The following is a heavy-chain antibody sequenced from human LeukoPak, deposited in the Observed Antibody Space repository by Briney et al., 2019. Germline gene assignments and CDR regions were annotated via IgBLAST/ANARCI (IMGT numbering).Heavy chain of an antibody. CDR2: INHSGST. CDR1: GGSFSGYY. D-gene: IGHD5-12*01. CDR3: ARRRGYQHRGRGYYFDY. Sequence: PSETLSLTCAVYGGSFSGYYWSWIRQPPGKGLEWIGEINHSGSTNYNPSLKSRVTISVDTSKNQFSLKLSSVTAADTAVYYCARRRGYQHRGRGYYFDYWGQGTLVTVSS. V-gene: IGHV4-34*01. J-gene: IGHJ4*02.